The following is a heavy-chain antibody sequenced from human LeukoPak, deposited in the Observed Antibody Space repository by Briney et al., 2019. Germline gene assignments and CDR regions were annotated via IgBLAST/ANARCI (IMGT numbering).Heavy chain of an antibody. CDR1: AYTFSSFG. Sequence: GASVKVSCKASAYTFSSFGISWVRPAPGQGLEWMGWINVRNGNTNYAQRLQGRVTMTTDTSTNTAYMDLRSLRSDDTAVYYCARDRYYGLGTHPEDGSLDVWGQGTTVIVSS. CDR3: ARDRYYGLGTHPEDGSLDV. J-gene: IGHJ6*02. CDR2: INVRNGNT. D-gene: IGHD3-10*01. V-gene: IGHV1-18*01.